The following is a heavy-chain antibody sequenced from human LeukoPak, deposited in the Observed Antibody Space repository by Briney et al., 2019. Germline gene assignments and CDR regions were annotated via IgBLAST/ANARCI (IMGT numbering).Heavy chain of an antibody. D-gene: IGHD6-13*01. CDR2: ISSSGSTI. J-gene: IGHJ3*02. V-gene: IGHV3-48*03. CDR1: GFTFSSYE. Sequence: GGSLRLSCAASGFTFSSYEMNWVRQAPGKGLEWVSYISSSGSTIYYADTVKGRFTISRDNAKNSLYLQMNSLRAEDTAVYYCAGAYSSSWYGVAFDIWGQGTMVTVSS. CDR3: AGAYSSSWYGVAFDI.